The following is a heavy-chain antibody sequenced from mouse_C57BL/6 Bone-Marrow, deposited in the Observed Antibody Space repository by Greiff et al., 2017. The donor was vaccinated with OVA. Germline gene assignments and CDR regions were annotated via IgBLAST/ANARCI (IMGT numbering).Heavy chain of an antibody. Sequence: EVKVVESGGDLVKPGGSLKLSCAASGFTFSSYGMSWVRQTPDKRLEWVATISSGGSYTYYPDSVKGRFTISRDNAKNTLYLQMSSLKSEDTAMYYCASIASYWYFDVWGTGTTVTVSS. CDR3: ASIASYWYFDV. CDR1: GFTFSSYG. J-gene: IGHJ1*03. V-gene: IGHV5-6*01. CDR2: ISSGGSYT.